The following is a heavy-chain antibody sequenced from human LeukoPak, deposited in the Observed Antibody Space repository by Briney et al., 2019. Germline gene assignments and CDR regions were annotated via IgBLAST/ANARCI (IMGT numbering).Heavy chain of an antibody. CDR3: TRHSGMDV. CDR1: GFTFSSYA. CDR2: ISGSGGST. J-gene: IGHJ6*02. Sequence: GGSLRLSCAASGFTFSSYAMSWVRQAPGKGLEWVSAISGSGGSTYYADFVKGRFTISRDDSKNTAYLQMNSPKTEDAAVYYCTRHSGMDVWGQGTTVTVSS. V-gene: IGHV3-23*01.